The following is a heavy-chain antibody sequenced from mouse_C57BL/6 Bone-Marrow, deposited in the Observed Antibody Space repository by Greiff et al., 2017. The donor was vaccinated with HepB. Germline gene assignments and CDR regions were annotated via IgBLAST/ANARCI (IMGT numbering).Heavy chain of an antibody. V-gene: IGHV14-4*01. J-gene: IGHJ2*01. CDR3: TKSSASYAMDY. D-gene: IGHD3-2*02. Sequence: EVKLLESGAELVRPGASVKLSCTASGFNIKDDYMHWVKQRPEQGLEWIGWIDPENGDTEYASKFQGKATITADTSSNTAYLQLSSLTSEDTAVYYCTKSSASYAMDYWGQGTTLTVSS. CDR2: IDPENGDT. CDR1: GFNIKDDY.